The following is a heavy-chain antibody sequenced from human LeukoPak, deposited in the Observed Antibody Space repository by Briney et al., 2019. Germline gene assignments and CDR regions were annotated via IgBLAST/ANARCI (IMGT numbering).Heavy chain of an antibody. D-gene: IGHD2-21*02. Sequence: ASVKASCKASGYTFTSYGISWVRQAPGQGLEWMGWISAYNGNTNYAQKLQGRVTMTTDTSTSTAYMELRSLRSDDTAVYYCARRAAYCGGDCYSAFDIWGQGTMVTVSS. CDR1: GYTFTSYG. CDR3: ARRAAYCGGDCYSAFDI. CDR2: ISAYNGNT. V-gene: IGHV1-18*01. J-gene: IGHJ3*02.